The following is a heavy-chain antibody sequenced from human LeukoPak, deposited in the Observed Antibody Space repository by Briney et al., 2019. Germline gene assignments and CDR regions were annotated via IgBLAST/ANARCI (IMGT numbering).Heavy chain of an antibody. CDR3: ARVARYYYDSSGYLSTYWYFDL. Sequence: SETLSLTCTVSGGSISSGGYYWSWIRQPPGKGLEWIGEINHSGSTNYNPSLKSRVTISVDTSKNQFSLKLSSVTATDTAVYYCARVARYYYDSSGYLSTYWYFDLWGRGTLVTVSS. V-gene: IGHV4-39*07. CDR2: INHSGST. J-gene: IGHJ2*01. CDR1: GGSISSGGYY. D-gene: IGHD3-22*01.